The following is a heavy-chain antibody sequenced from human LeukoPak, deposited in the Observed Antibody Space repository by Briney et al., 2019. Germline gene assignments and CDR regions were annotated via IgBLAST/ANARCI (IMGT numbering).Heavy chain of an antibody. CDR1: GYSFTSYW. CDR2: IYPGDSDT. J-gene: IGHJ4*02. CDR3: ARPPRYSGYDSPYYFDY. Sequence: GESLQISCQGSGYSFTSYWIGWVRQMPGKGLEWMGIIYPGDSDTRYSPSFQGQVTISADKSISTAYLQWSSLKASDTAMYYCARPPRYSGYDSPYYFDYWGQGTLVTVSS. D-gene: IGHD5-12*01. V-gene: IGHV5-51*01.